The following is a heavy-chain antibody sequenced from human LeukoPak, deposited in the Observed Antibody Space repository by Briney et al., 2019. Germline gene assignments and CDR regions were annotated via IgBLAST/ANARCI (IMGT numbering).Heavy chain of an antibody. V-gene: IGHV3-21*01. D-gene: IGHD1-26*01. CDR2: ISSSSSYI. CDR1: GFTFSSYS. J-gene: IGHJ5*02. CDR3: ATGQNGVGANCFDP. Sequence: PGGSLRLSCAASGFTFSSYSMNWVRQAPGKGLEWVSSISSSSSYIYYADSVKGRFTISRDNAKNSLYLQMNSLRADDTAVYYCATGQNGVGANCFDPWGQGTLVTVSS.